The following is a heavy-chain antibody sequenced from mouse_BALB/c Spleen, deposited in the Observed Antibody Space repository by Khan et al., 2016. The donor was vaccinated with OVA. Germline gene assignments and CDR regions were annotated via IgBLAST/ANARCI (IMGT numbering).Heavy chain of an antibody. V-gene: IGHV5-6*01. Sequence: EVQLVESGGDFVRPGGSLKLSCAASGFTFSTYGMSWVRQTPDKRLEWVATISTGGAYTYYPASVKGRFTISRDNAKNTLYLQLSSLRSEDTAIYYCARLAYYYKSEGFAYWGQGTLVTVSA. D-gene: IGHD1-1*01. CDR2: ISTGGAYT. J-gene: IGHJ3*01. CDR1: GFTFSTYG. CDR3: ARLAYYYKSEGFAY.